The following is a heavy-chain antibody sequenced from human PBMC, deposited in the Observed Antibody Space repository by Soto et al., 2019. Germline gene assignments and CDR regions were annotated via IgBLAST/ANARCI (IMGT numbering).Heavy chain of an antibody. CDR3: AREGLGFGELNWFDP. CDR2: INAGNGNT. CDR1: GYTFTSYA. V-gene: IGHV1-3*01. J-gene: IGHJ5*02. Sequence: ASVKVSCKASGYTFTSYAMHWVRQAPGQRLEWMGWINAGNGNTKYSQKFQGRVTITRDTSASTAYMELSSLRSEDTAVYYCAREGLGFGELNWFDPWGQGTLVTVSS. D-gene: IGHD3-10*01.